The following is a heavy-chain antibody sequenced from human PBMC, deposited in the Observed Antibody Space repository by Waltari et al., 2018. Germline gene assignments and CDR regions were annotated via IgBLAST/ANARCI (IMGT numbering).Heavy chain of an antibody. Sequence: EVQLVESGGGLVQPGRSLRLSCAASGFTFDDYAMHWVRQGPGKGLEWVAGINWNSGNIRYADSVNGRFTISRDNAKNSLYLQMNSLRDDDTAFYYCVKSAGGATIWLVFDDWGQGTLVTVSS. V-gene: IGHV3-9*01. D-gene: IGHD3-16*01. CDR3: VKSAGGATIWLVFDD. CDR1: GFTFDDYA. CDR2: INWNSGNI. J-gene: IGHJ4*02.